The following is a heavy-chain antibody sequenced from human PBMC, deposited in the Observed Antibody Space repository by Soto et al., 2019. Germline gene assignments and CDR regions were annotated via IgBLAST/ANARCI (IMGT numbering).Heavy chain of an antibody. V-gene: IGHV1-69*08. Sequence: QVHLVQSGAEVKKPGPSVKVSCKASGGPFSNDIITWVRQAPGQGLEWMGRIIPLLNIANYAQKFQGRVTITADRSTGTAYMELNSRRSEDTAVYYCARDSPIGSTFSGYDAIDYWGQGTLVTVSS. CDR2: IIPLLNIA. CDR1: GGPFSNDI. D-gene: IGHD5-12*01. CDR3: ARDSPIGSTFSGYDAIDY. J-gene: IGHJ4*02.